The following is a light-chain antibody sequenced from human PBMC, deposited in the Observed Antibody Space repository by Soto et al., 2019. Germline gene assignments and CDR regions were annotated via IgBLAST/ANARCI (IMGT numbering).Light chain of an antibody. J-gene: IGLJ2*01. CDR1: SSDVGDFNY. CDR2: DVT. V-gene: IGLV2-14*03. CDR3: SSYSSSPTHLV. Sequence: QSALTQPASVSGSPGRSVTISCTGSSSDVGDFNYVSWYQHLPGRAPKLIIYDVTNRPSRISYRFSASKSGRTASPTISGLKDEAAADDYCSSYSSSPTHLVFGGGTKLTVL.